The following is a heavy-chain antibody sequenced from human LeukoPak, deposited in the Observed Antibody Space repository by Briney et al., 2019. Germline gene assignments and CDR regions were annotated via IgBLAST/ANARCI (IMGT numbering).Heavy chain of an antibody. Sequence: SETLSLTCTVSGGSISTRNYYWGWIRQPPGKGLGWIVSIRYSGSTYYNPSLRSRVTISVDTTKNQLSLKLASVTAADTAVYYCARQDCSAAGYHFDYWGQGTLVTVSS. CDR2: IRYSGST. CDR1: GGSISTRNYY. V-gene: IGHV4-39*01. D-gene: IGHD2-15*01. J-gene: IGHJ4*02. CDR3: ARQDCSAAGYHFDY.